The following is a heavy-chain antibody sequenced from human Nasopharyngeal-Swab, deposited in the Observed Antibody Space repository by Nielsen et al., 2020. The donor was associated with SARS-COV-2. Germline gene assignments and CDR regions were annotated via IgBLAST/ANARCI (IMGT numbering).Heavy chain of an antibody. Sequence: WIRQPPGKGLEWVSVIYSGGTTYYADSVKGRFTISRHNSKNTLYLQMNSLRTEDTAVYYCARDGGRRRDYYGMDVWGQGTTVTVSS. CDR2: IYSGGTT. J-gene: IGHJ6*02. CDR3: ARDGGRRRDYYGMDV. V-gene: IGHV3-53*04. D-gene: IGHD3-16*01.